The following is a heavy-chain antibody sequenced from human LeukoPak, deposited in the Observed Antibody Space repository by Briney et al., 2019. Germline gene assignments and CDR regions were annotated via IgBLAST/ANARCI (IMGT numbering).Heavy chain of an antibody. CDR3: ARDPRVLRFLEWLPQSDDAFDI. D-gene: IGHD3-3*01. V-gene: IGHV1-18*01. Sequence: ASVKVSCKASGYTFTSYGISWVRQAPGQGLEWMGWISAYNGNTNYAQKLQGRVTMTTDTSTSTAYMELRSLRSDDTAVYYCARDPRVLRFLEWLPQSDDAFDIWGQGTMVTVSS. CDR1: GYTFTSYG. J-gene: IGHJ3*02. CDR2: ISAYNGNT.